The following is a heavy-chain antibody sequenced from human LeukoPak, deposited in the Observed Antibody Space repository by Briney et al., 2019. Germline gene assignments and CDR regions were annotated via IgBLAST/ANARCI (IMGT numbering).Heavy chain of an antibody. CDR3: ARVGITLFGVVIL. CDR2: LYSGGNT. J-gene: IGHJ4*02. CDR1: GFIVSSNY. D-gene: IGHD3-3*01. Sequence: GGSLRLSCAASGFIVSSNYMSWVRQAPGKGLEWVSILYSGGNTYYADSVKGRFIISRDNSNNTLYLQMNSLRTEDTAVYYCARVGITLFGVVILWGQGTLVTVFS. V-gene: IGHV3-53*01.